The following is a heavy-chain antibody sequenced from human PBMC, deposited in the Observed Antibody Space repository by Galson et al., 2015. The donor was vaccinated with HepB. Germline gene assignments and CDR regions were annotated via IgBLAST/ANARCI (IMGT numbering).Heavy chain of an antibody. CDR2: ISANSGNT. Sequence: SVKVSCKAPGYTFTTNGISWVRQAPGQGLEWMGWISANSGNTKYAQNLQGRVTLTRDTSTSTAYLELRSLRSDDTAAYYWARDRDYRFDYWGQGTLVTVSS. V-gene: IGHV1-18*04. D-gene: IGHD4/OR15-4a*01. J-gene: IGHJ4*02. CDR1: GYTFTTNG. CDR3: ARDRDYRFDY.